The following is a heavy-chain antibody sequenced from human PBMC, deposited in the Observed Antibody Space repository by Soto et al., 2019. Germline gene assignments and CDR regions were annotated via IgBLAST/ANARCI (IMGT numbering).Heavy chain of an antibody. V-gene: IGHV1-2*02. D-gene: IGHD3-22*01. CDR2: INPITGGT. CDR1: GYTFTSYY. Sequence: SVKVSCKASGYTFTSYYIHWVRQAPGQGLEWMGWINPITGGTNYAPKFQGRVTMTRDTSITTAYMELSRLRSDDTAVYYCVRNYYDSSDRDNLDYWGQGTPVTVSS. J-gene: IGHJ4*02. CDR3: VRNYYDSSDRDNLDY.